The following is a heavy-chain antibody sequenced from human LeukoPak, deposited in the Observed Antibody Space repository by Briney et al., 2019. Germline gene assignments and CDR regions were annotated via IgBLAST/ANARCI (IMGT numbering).Heavy chain of an antibody. CDR1: GFTFSSYW. Sequence: GGSLRLSCAVSGFTFSSYWMNWVRQAPGKGLQWVANIKQDGSEKNYVDPVKGRFTISRDNAENTVSLQMNSLRAEDTAVYYCARGAYSSIYWGQGTLVTVSS. CDR3: ARGAYSSIY. J-gene: IGHJ4*02. CDR2: IKQDGSEK. D-gene: IGHD6-13*01. V-gene: IGHV3-7*04.